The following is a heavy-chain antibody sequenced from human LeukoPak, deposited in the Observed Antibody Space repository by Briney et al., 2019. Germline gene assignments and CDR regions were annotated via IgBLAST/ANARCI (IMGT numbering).Heavy chain of an antibody. CDR1: GFTSSSYG. V-gene: IGHV3-30*18. D-gene: IGHD4-17*01. CDR2: ISYDGSNK. CDR3: AKDGYGDYRGEWDY. J-gene: IGHJ4*02. Sequence: GGSLRLSCAASGFTSSSYGMHWVRQAPGKGLEWVAVISYDGSNKYYADSVKGRFTISRDNSKNTLYLQKNSLRAEDTGVYYCAKDGYGDYRGEWDYWGQGTLVTVSS.